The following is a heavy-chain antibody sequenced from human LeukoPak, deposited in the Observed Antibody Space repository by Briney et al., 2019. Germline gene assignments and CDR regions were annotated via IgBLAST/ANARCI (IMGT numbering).Heavy chain of an antibody. Sequence: SETLSLTCTVSGGSVSSGSYYWSWVRQPPGKGLEWIGYIYYSGNTNYDPSLKSRVTISVDTSKNQFSLKLSSVTAADTAFYYCAGRSRSGLYYGYWGQGTLVTVSS. V-gene: IGHV4-61*01. CDR1: GGSVSSGSYY. CDR3: AGRSRSGLYYGY. D-gene: IGHD6-19*01. CDR2: IYYSGNT. J-gene: IGHJ4*02.